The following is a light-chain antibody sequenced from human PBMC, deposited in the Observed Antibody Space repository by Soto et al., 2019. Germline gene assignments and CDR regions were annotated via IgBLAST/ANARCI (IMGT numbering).Light chain of an antibody. V-gene: IGKV3-15*01. CDR3: HQCHNWSLP. CDR2: GAS. Sequence: EIVMTQSPATLSVSPGERATLSCRAGQSISSELAWYQQKPGQPPRLLICGASTRATGVPARFTGSGSGSAFTLTISGLQSEDFAVYYCHQCHNWSLPFGQGTRLEI. CDR1: QSISSE. J-gene: IGKJ2*01.